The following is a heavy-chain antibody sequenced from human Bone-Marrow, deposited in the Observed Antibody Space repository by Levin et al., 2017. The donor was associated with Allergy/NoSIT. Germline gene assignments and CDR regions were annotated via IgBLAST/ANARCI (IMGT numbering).Heavy chain of an antibody. CDR1: GFTVTNNY. Sequence: GESLKISCAASGFTVTNNYMNWVRQAPGKGLEWVSLIYSGGTTHYADSVKGRFTISRDNSKNTLYLQMNKLRVEDTAVYYCTRDPAAVATGTWGWGQGTLVTVSS. CDR2: IYSGGTT. CDR3: TRDPAAVATGTWG. D-gene: IGHD6-13*01. V-gene: IGHV3-53*01. J-gene: IGHJ4*02.